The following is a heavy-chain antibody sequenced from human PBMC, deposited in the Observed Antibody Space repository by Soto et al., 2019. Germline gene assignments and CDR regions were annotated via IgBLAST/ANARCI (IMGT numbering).Heavy chain of an antibody. J-gene: IGHJ5*02. V-gene: IGHV4-30-2*01. D-gene: IGHD4-4*01. CDR3: ARDPTVTLNWFDP. CDR2: IYHSGST. CDR1: GGSISSGGYS. Sequence: PSETLSLTCAVSGGSISSGGYSWSWIRQPPGKGLEWIGYIYHSGSTYYNPSLKSRVTISVDTSKNQFSLKLSSVTAADTAVYYCARDPTVTLNWFDPWGQGTLVTVSS.